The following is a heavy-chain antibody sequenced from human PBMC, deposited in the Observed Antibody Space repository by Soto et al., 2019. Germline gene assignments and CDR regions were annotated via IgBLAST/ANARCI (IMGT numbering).Heavy chain of an antibody. CDR2: IWYDGSNK. CDR1: GFTFSSYG. Sequence: GGSLRLSCAASGFTFSSYGMHWVRQAPGKGLEWVAVIWYDGSNKYYADSVKGRFTISRDNSKNTLYLQMNSLRAEDTAVYYCARDYDYGDLGAGYMDVWGKGTTVTVSS. D-gene: IGHD4-17*01. CDR3: ARDYDYGDLGAGYMDV. J-gene: IGHJ6*03. V-gene: IGHV3-33*01.